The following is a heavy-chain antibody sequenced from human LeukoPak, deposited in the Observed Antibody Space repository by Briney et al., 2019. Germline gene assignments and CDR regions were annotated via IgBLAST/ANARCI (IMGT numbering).Heavy chain of an antibody. CDR2: IIPIFGTA. CDR3: ARDPGVTIFGVVPYYFDY. Sequence: GASVKVPCKASGGTFSSYGISWVRQAPGQGLEWMGGIIPIFGTANYAQKFQGRVTITADESTSTAYMELSSLRSDDTAVYYCARDPGVTIFGVVPYYFDYWGQGTLVTVSS. CDR1: GGTFSSYG. D-gene: IGHD3-3*01. J-gene: IGHJ4*02. V-gene: IGHV1-69*01.